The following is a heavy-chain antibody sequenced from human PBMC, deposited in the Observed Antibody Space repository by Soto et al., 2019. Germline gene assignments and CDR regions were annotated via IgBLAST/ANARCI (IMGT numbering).Heavy chain of an antibody. Sequence: GGSLRLSCAASGFTFSSYSMNWVRQAPGKGLEWVSSISSSSSYIYYADSVKGRLTISRDNAKNSLYLQINSLRAEDTAVYYCAREGDKYYDILTGYPFDYWGQGTLVTVSS. CDR3: AREGDKYYDILTGYPFDY. CDR1: GFTFSSYS. J-gene: IGHJ4*02. CDR2: ISSSSSYI. V-gene: IGHV3-21*01. D-gene: IGHD3-9*01.